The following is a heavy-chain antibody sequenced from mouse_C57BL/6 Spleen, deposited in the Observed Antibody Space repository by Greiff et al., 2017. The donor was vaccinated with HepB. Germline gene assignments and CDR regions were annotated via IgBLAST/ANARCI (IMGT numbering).Heavy chain of an antibody. CDR3: ARPHYCGSSSYWYFDV. D-gene: IGHD1-1*01. CDR2: IDPSDSET. J-gene: IGHJ1*03. CDR1: GYTFTSYW. V-gene: IGHV1-52*01. Sequence: VQLQQPGAELVRPGSSVKLSCKASGYTFTSYWMHWVKQRPIQGLEWIGNIDPSDSETHYNQKFKDKGTLTVDKSSSTAYMQLSSLTSEDSAVYYCARPHYCGSSSYWYFDVWGTGTTVTVSS.